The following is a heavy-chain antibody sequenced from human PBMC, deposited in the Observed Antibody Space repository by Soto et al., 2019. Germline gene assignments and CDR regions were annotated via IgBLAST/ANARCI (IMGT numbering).Heavy chain of an antibody. Sequence: GGSLRLSCAASGFTFSSYAMHWVRQALGKGLEWVTVISYDGSNKYYADSVKGRFTISRDNSKNTLYLQMNSLRAEDTAVYYCARVGFLGYNSGWYKVDHWGQGTLVTVSS. CDR3: ARVGFLGYNSGWYKVDH. CDR1: GFTFSSYA. V-gene: IGHV3-30-3*01. J-gene: IGHJ4*02. CDR2: ISYDGSNK. D-gene: IGHD6-19*01.